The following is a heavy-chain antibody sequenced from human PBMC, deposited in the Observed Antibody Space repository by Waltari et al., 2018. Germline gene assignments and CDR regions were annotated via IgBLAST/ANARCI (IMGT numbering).Heavy chain of an antibody. V-gene: IGHV1-24*01. CDR3: TTDIMLRVFSNV. CDR2: LDPEDEET. CDR1: GYSLSELS. J-gene: IGHJ6*02. D-gene: IGHD3-10*01. Sequence: QVQLVQSGAEVRKPGASVKVSWKVYGYSLSELSMHWGRQAPGKGLEWVGGLDPEDEETVYAQKFQGRVTMTEDTSTDTAYMELSSLRSDDTAVYYCTTDIMLRVFSNVWGQGTTVTVSS.